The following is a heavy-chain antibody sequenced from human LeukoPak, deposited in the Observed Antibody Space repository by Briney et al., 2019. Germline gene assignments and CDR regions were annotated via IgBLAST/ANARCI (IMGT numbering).Heavy chain of an antibody. CDR2: IYHSGST. D-gene: IGHD3-10*01. Sequence: SGTLSLTCAVSGGSISSSYWWSWVRQPPGKGLEWIGEIYHSGSTNYNPSLKSRVTISVDTSKNQFSLKLSSVTAADTAVYYCASLRITMVRGVLNYYGMDVWGKGTTVTVSS. CDR1: GGSISSSYW. V-gene: IGHV4-4*02. J-gene: IGHJ6*04. CDR3: ASLRITMVRGVLNYYGMDV.